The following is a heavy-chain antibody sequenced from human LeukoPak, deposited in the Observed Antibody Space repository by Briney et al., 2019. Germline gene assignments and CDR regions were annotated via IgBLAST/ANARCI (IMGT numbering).Heavy chain of an antibody. Sequence: SVKVSCKASGGTFSSYAISWVRQAPGQGLEWMGGIIPILGIANYAQKFQGRVTITADKSTSTAYMELSSLRSEDTAVYYCARDVGDILTGYRDDYWGQGTLVTVSS. CDR3: ARDVGDILTGYRDDY. CDR1: GGTFSSYA. D-gene: IGHD3-9*01. J-gene: IGHJ4*02. V-gene: IGHV1-69*10. CDR2: IIPILGIA.